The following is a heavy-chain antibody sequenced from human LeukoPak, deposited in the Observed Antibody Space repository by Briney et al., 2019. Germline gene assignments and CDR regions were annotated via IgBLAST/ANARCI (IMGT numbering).Heavy chain of an antibody. J-gene: IGHJ4*02. CDR1: GYTFTAYY. D-gene: IGHD3-22*01. CDR2: LNPNSSGT. V-gene: IGHV1-2*02. CDR3: ARDHYYYDSAGSHTHNDF. Sequence: GASVKVSCKASGYTFTAYYMHWVRQAPGQGPEWMGWLNPNSSGTVYAQKFRGRVTMTRDTSISTAYMELSMLTSDDTAVYYCARDHYYYDSAGSHTHNDFWGRGTLVTVSS.